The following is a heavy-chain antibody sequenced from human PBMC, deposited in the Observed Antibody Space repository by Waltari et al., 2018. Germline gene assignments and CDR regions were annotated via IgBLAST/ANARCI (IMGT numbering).Heavy chain of an antibody. V-gene: IGHV4-61*02. Sequence: QVPLQESGPGLVKPSQTLSLTCTVSGGSIRSGSYYWRWLRKPAGTGLEWIWRIETSGSTNYNPSLKSRVTISVDTSKNQYSLKLSSVTAADTAVYCCARKTGYTAYYMDVWGKGTTVTVSS. CDR1: GGSIRSGSYY. CDR3: ARKTGYTAYYMDV. CDR2: IETSGST. J-gene: IGHJ6*03. D-gene: IGHD1-1*01.